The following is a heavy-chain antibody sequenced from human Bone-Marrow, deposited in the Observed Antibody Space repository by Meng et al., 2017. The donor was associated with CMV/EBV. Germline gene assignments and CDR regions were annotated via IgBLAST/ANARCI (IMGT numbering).Heavy chain of an antibody. CDR1: GFTCSSSA. D-gene: IGHD6-13*01. Sequence: CCAASGFTCSSSARYRLRQAPGMGLEWGTVISYGGSNKYYADSVKGRITISRDNSTTSLYLQMNSLRAEDTALYYCARYVAAADHYYYYGMDVWGQGTTVTVSS. CDR3: ARYVAAADHYYYYGMDV. V-gene: IGHV3-30-3*01. CDR2: ISYGGSNK. J-gene: IGHJ6*02.